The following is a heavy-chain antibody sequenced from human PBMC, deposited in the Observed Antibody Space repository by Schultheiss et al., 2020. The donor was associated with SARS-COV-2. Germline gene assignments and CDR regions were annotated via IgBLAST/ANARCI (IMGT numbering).Heavy chain of an antibody. Sequence: GGSLRLSCAASGFTFSSYAMHWVRQAPGKGLEWVSGINWNGGSTGYADSVKGRFTISRDNAKNSLYLQMNSLRAEDTAVYYCARDLASTYYDFWSGYYGGYFDYWGQGTLVTVSS. V-gene: IGHV3-20*04. CDR2: INWNGGST. D-gene: IGHD3-3*01. CDR1: GFTFSSYA. J-gene: IGHJ4*02. CDR3: ARDLASTYYDFWSGYYGGYFDY.